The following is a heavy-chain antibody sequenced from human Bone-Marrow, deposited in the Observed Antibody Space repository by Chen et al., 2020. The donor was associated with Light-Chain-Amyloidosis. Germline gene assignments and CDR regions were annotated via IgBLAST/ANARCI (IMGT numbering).Heavy chain of an antibody. CDR3: TTDGRTDY. CDR2: IKSDADGGTT. V-gene: IGHV3-15*01. J-gene: IGHJ4*02. Sequence: EVNLVESGGGLVKPGGSLRLSCAASGFTFSGAWMSWVRQAPGKGLEWLGRIKSDADGGTTYYAAPVQGRFSISRDDSKKTLYLQMSSLKIEDTAMYYCTTDGRTDYWGQGTLVTVSS. CDR1: GFTFSGAW.